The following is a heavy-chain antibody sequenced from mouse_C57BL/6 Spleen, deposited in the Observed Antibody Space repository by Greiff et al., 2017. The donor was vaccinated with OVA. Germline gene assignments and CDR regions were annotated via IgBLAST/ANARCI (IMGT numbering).Heavy chain of an antibody. CDR3: ARGETGTTWFAY. CDR1: GYTFTGYW. CDR2: ILPGSGGT. V-gene: IGHV1-9*01. D-gene: IGHD4-1*01. J-gene: IGHJ3*01. Sequence: VKLQQSGAELMKPGASVKLSCKATGYTFTGYWIEWVKQRPGHGLEWIGEILPGSGGTNSNEKFKGKATFTADTSSNTAYMQLSSLTTEDSAIYYCARGETGTTWFAYWGQGTLVTVSA.